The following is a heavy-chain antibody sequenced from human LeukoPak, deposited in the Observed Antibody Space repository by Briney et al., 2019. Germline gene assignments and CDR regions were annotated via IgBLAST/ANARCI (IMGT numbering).Heavy chain of an antibody. CDR1: GSSFSGYE. J-gene: IGHJ5*02. CDR2: ISSSGSAI. D-gene: IGHD1-14*01. CDR3: VRDITGRGWFDP. Sequence: GGSLRLSCTASGSSFSGYEMNWVRQAPGKGLEWVSYISSSGSAIYYAGSVKGRFIISRDNPKNSLYLQMNSLRAEDTAVYYCVRDITGRGWFDPWGQGTQVAVSS. V-gene: IGHV3-48*03.